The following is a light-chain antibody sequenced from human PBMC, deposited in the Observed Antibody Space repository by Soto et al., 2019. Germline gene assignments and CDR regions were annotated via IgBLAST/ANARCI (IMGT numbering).Light chain of an antibody. CDR1: QSVSSN. Sequence: EIVMTQSPATLAVSPGERATLSCRASQSVSSNLAWYQQKPGQAPRLLIYGASTRATGIPARVSGSGSGTEFTLTISSLQSEEFAVYYCQQYNNWPPLLTGGVGTKVEIK. J-gene: IGKJ4*01. CDR3: QQYNNWPPLLT. V-gene: IGKV3-15*01. CDR2: GAS.